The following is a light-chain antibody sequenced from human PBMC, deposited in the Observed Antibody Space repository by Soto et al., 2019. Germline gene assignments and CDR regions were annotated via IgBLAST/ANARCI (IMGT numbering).Light chain of an antibody. CDR2: RNN. Sequence: QSVLTQPPSASGTPGQRVTISCSGGTSSIGRNYVYWYQQLPGTAPKLVIYRNNQRPSGVPDRFPGSKSGTSASLAIRGLRCEDEADYYCAAWDDSLSGLYVFGTGTKLTVL. CDR1: TSSIGRNY. V-gene: IGLV1-47*01. CDR3: AAWDDSLSGLYV. J-gene: IGLJ1*01.